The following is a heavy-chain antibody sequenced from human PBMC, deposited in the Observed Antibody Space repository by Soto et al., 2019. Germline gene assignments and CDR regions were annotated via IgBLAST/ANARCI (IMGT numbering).Heavy chain of an antibody. V-gene: IGHV1-3*01. D-gene: IGHD3-22*01. CDR2: INAGTGNT. J-gene: IGHJ4*02. CDR1: GDTFTNYV. CDR3: ARSLDSSGYSPSDY. Sequence: ASVKVSCKASGDTFTNYVMYWVRQAPGQRLEWMGWINAGTGNTEYSQDFQGRVTITRATSASTAYMELSSLRSEDTALYYCARSLDSSGYSPSDYWGQGTLVTVSS.